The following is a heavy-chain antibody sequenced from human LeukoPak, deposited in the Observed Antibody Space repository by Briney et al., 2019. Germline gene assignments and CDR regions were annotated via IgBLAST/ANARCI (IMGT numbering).Heavy chain of an antibody. J-gene: IGHJ5*02. Sequence: SETLSLTCTVSGGSISSSSYYWGWIRQPPGKGLEWIGSIYYSGSTYYNPSLKSRVTISVDTSKNQFSLKLSSVTAADTGMYYCARDFYGSGSSPLGFDPWGQGTLVTVSS. CDR1: GGSISSSSYY. V-gene: IGHV4-39*07. D-gene: IGHD3-10*01. CDR2: IYYSGST. CDR3: ARDFYGSGSSPLGFDP.